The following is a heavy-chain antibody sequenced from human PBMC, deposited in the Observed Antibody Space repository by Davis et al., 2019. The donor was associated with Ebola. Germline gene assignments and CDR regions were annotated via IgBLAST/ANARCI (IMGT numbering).Heavy chain of an antibody. CDR3: ARDSGPIRNGWYMGNWFDP. V-gene: IGHV1-18*01. D-gene: IGHD6-19*01. J-gene: IGHJ5*02. CDR1: GGTFSSYA. Sequence: ASVKVSCKASGGTFSSYAISWVRQAPGQGLEWMVWITAYNGNTNYAQKLQGRVTMTTDTSTSTAYMELRSLRSDDTAVYYCARDSGPIRNGWYMGNWFDPWGQGTLVTVSS. CDR2: ITAYNGNT.